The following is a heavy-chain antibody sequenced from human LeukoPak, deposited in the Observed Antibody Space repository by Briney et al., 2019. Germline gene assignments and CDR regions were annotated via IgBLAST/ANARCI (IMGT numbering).Heavy chain of an antibody. CDR1: GFIFSNYY. V-gene: IGHV3-74*01. D-gene: IGHD3-16*01. Sequence: GGSLRLSCGASGFIFSNYYMYWVRQAPGKGLVWVARIDIDGSSTNYADSVRGRFTISRDNAKNTLYLQVNSLRAEDTAMYYCVRGGGSHFAGGYWGQGTLVTVSS. CDR3: VRGGGSHFAGGY. CDR2: IDIDGSST. J-gene: IGHJ4*02.